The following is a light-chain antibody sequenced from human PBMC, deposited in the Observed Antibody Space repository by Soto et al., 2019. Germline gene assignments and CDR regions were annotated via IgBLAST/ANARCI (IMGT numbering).Light chain of an antibody. Sequence: QSVLTQPPSASGTPGQRVTISCSGSSSNIGGNTVNWYQQLPGTAPKVLMYSNDQRPSGVPDRFSGSKSGTSASLAISGLQSEDEADYYCAAGDDSLNGWVFGGGTKLTVL. CDR3: AAGDDSLNGWV. V-gene: IGLV1-44*01. CDR2: SND. J-gene: IGLJ3*02. CDR1: SSNIGGNT.